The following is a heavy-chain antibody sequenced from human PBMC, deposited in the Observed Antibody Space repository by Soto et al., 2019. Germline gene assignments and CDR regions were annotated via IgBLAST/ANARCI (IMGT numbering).Heavy chain of an antibody. V-gene: IGHV3-23*01. J-gene: IGHJ4*02. Sequence: PGGPLGLSSISSGLKISSYDMSLVRQAPGKGLEWVSASSGSGGSTYYADSVKGRFTISRDNSKNTLYLQMNSLRAEDTAVYYCAKADQDNGRDYWGQGTLVTVSS. CDR3: AKADQDNGRDY. CDR1: GLKISSYD. D-gene: IGHD1-20*01. CDR2: SSGSGGST.